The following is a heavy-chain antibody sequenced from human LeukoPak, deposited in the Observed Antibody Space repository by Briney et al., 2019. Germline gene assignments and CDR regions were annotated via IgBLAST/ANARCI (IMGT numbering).Heavy chain of an antibody. CDR2: INHSGST. J-gene: IGHJ4*02. CDR1: GGSFSGYY. V-gene: IGHV4-34*01. CDR3: ARGRYSSGWYRRGWPVDY. Sequence: SETLSLTCAVYGGSFSGYYWSWIRQPPGKGLEWIGEINHSGSTNYNPSLKSRVTISVDTSKNQFSLKLSSVTAADTAVHYCARGRYSSGWYRRGWPVDYWGQGTLVTVSS. D-gene: IGHD6-19*01.